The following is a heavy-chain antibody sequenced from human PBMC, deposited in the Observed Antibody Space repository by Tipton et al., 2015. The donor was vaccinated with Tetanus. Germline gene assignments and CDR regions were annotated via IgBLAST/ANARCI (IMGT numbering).Heavy chain of an antibody. CDR1: GASLRGGDYH. CDR3: ARDQGGGRVVRLNWFDP. CDR2: ISGSGTS. Sequence: TLSLTCTVSGASLRGGDYHWSWIRQPPGKGLEWLAYISGSGTSNSNYYLKSRITMTHDTSRNQFSLKLAAVTAADTAVYYCARDQGGGRVVRLNWFDPWGQGILVTVSS. D-gene: IGHD6-6*01. J-gene: IGHJ5*02. V-gene: IGHV4-61*08.